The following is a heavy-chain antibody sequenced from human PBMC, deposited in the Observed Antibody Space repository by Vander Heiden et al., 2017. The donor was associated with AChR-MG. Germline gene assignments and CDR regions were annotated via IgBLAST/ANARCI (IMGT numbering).Heavy chain of an antibody. V-gene: IGHV1-69*08. Sequence: QVQLVQSGAEVKKPGSSVKVPCKASGGTFSSYTISWVRQAPGQELEWMGRIIPILGIANYAQKFQGRVTITADKSTSTAYMELSSLRSEDTAVYYCAREPGGSGSYYTVDYWGQGTLVTVSS. CDR2: IIPILGIA. CDR1: GGTFSSYT. D-gene: IGHD3-10*01. J-gene: IGHJ4*02. CDR3: AREPGGSGSYYTVDY.